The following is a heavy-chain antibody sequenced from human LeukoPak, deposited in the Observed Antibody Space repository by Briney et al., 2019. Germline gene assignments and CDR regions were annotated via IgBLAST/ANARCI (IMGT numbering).Heavy chain of an antibody. CDR1: GGTFSSYA. CDR3: ARGLYRSSVAGPGGY. Sequence: SVKVSCKASGGTFSSYAISWVRQAPGQGLEWMGGIIPIFGAANYAQKFQGRVTITADESTSTAYMELSSLRSEDTAVYYCARGLYRSSVAGPGGYWGQGTLVTVSS. D-gene: IGHD6-19*01. J-gene: IGHJ4*02. CDR2: IIPIFGAA. V-gene: IGHV1-69*13.